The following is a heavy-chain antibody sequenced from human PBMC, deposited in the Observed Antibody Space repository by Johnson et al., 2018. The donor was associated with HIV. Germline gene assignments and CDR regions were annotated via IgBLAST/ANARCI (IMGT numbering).Heavy chain of an antibody. D-gene: IGHD3-22*01. CDR1: GITFSSYG. CDR3: ARERNMIVVDDDAFDI. CDR2: IWYDGSNK. Sequence: QMQLVESGGGLVQPGGSLRLSCAASGITFSSYGMHWVRQAPGKGLEWVAVIWYDGSNKYYADSVKGRFTISRDNSKNTLYLQMNSLRAEDTAVYYCARERNMIVVDDDAFDIWGQGTMVTVSS. V-gene: IGHV3-33*08. J-gene: IGHJ3*02.